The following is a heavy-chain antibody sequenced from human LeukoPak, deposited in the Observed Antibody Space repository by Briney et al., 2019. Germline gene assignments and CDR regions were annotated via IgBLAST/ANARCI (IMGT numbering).Heavy chain of an antibody. D-gene: IGHD2-2*01. CDR1: GFTFSGSA. J-gene: IGHJ6*02. V-gene: IGHV3-73*01. Sequence: GGSLRLSCAASGFTFSGSAMHWVRRASGKGLEWVGRIRSRANSYVTAYAAAVTGRFIISRDDSSDTAYLQMNSLTTEDTAVYYCTRHSDAYCSRANCYVDNFYGLDVWGQGTRVTVSS. CDR3: TRHSDAYCSRANCYVDNFYGLDV. CDR2: IRSRANSYVT.